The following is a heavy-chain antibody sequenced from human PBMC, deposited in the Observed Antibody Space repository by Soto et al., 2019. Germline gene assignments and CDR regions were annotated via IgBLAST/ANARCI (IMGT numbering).Heavy chain of an antibody. CDR3: ARGTRRGSYYYYGLYV. V-gene: IGHV1-3*01. Sequence: ASEKVSCKASGYTFTSHAMHWVRQAPGQRHEWMGWINAGNGNTKYSQKFQGRVTLTRDTSASTAYMELSSLRSEDTAVYYCARGTRRGSYYYYGLYVCGQASSVTVSS. J-gene: IGHJ6*02. CDR1: GYTFTSHA. CDR2: INAGNGNT. D-gene: IGHD1-26*01.